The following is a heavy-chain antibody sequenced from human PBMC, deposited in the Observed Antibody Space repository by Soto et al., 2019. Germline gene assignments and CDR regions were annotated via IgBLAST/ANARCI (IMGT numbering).Heavy chain of an antibody. D-gene: IGHD3-22*01. CDR3: ASWEHYYDSSGSPYEYYFDY. CDR1: GGTFSSYA. V-gene: IGHV1-69*01. CDR2: IIPIFGTA. J-gene: IGHJ4*02. Sequence: QVQLVQSGAEVKKPGSSVKVSCKASGGTFSSYAISWVRQAPGQGLEWMGGIIPIFGTANYAQKFQGRVTITAVESTSTSYMELSSLRCEDTAVYYCASWEHYYDSSGSPYEYYFDYWGQGPLVTVSS.